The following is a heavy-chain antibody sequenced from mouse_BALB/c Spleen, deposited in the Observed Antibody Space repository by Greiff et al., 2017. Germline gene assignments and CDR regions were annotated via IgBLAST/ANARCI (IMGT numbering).Heavy chain of an antibody. V-gene: IGHV1-15*01. J-gene: IGHJ3*01. D-gene: IGHD2-10*02. CDR2: IEPETGGT. CDR3: TEEYGNDKFAY. Sequence: QVQLKQSGAELVRPGASVTLSCKASGYTFTDYEMHWVKQTPVHGLEWIGAIEPETGGTAYNQKFKGKATLTADKSSSTAYLELRSLTSEDSAVYYCTEEYGNDKFAYWGQGTLVTVSA. CDR1: GYTFTDYE.